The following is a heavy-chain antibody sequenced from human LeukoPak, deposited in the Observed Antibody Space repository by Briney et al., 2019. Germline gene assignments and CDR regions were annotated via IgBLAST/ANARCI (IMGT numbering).Heavy chain of an antibody. CDR3: ARGGWQVPGETDFDY. D-gene: IGHD6-19*01. CDR1: GYTFTTYV. CDR2: INPSGGSS. V-gene: IGHV1-46*01. J-gene: IGHJ4*02. Sequence: ASVKVSCKASGYTFTTYVLNWVRQAPGQGLEWMGIINPSGGSSITYAQKFQGRVTMTRDMSTTTGYMELSSLRSEDTAVYYCARGGWQVPGETDFDYWGQGTLVTVSS.